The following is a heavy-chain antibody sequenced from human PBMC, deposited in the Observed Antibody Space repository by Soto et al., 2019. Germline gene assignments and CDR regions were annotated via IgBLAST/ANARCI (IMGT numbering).Heavy chain of an antibody. CDR2: IYYSGST. J-gene: IGHJ5*02. CDR1: GGSISSGGYY. V-gene: IGHV4-31*03. CDR3: ARGVAATTNWFDP. Sequence: QVQLQESGPGLVKPSQTLSLTCTVSGGSISSGGYYWSWIRQHPGKGLEWIGYIYYSGSTYYNPSLKSRVTISVDTSQNQFSLKLSSVTAADTAVYYCARGVAATTNWFDPWGQGTLVTVSS. D-gene: IGHD2-15*01.